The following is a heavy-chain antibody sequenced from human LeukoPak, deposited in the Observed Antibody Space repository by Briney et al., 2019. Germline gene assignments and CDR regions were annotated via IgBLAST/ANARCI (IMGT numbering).Heavy chain of an antibody. V-gene: IGHV3-9*03. J-gene: IGHJ3*02. CDR2: ISWNSGSI. Sequence: PGGSLRLSCAASGFTFDDYAMHWVRQAPGKGLEWVSGISWNSGSIGYADSVKGRFTISRDNAKNSLYLQMNSLRAEDVALYYCAKDMYGSGTSDAFDIWGQGTMVTVSS. D-gene: IGHD3-10*01. CDR3: AKDMYGSGTSDAFDI. CDR1: GFTFDDYA.